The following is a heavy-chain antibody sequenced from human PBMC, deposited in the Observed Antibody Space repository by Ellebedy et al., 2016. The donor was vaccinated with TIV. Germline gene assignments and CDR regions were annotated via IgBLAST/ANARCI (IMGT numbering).Heavy chain of an antibody. Sequence: GGSLRLXXAASGFTFSSYDMHWVRQATGKGLEWVSAIGTAGDTYYPGSVKGRFTISRENAKNSLYLQMNSLRAGDTAVYYCARGFKVSGWPNHAFDIWGQGTVVTVSS. D-gene: IGHD6-19*01. CDR2: IGTAGDT. J-gene: IGHJ3*02. CDR1: GFTFSSYD. CDR3: ARGFKVSGWPNHAFDI. V-gene: IGHV3-13*01.